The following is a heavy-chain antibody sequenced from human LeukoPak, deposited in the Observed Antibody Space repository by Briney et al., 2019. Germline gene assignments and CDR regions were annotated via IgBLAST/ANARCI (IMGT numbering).Heavy chain of an antibody. Sequence: ASVKLSCKVSGYTLTELSMHWVRQAPGKGLEWMGGFDPEDGETIYAQKFQGRVTMTEDTSTDTAYLELSSLRSEDTAVYYCATLGYCSSTSCYGWFDPWGQGTLVTVSS. V-gene: IGHV1-24*01. CDR2: FDPEDGET. J-gene: IGHJ5*02. CDR1: GYTLTELS. CDR3: ATLGYCSSTSCYGWFDP. D-gene: IGHD2-2*01.